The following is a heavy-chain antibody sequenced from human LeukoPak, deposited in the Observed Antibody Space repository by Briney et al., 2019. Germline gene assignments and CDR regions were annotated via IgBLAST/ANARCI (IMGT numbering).Heavy chain of an antibody. Sequence: ASVKVSCKVSGYTLTELSMHWVRQAPGKGLEWMGGFDPEDGETIYAQKFQGRVTMTEDTSTDTAYMEPSSLRSEDTAVYYCATAGYSSGWYSMGGYFDYWGQGTLVTVSS. J-gene: IGHJ4*02. CDR3: ATAGYSSGWYSMGGYFDY. D-gene: IGHD6-19*01. V-gene: IGHV1-24*01. CDR1: GYTLTELS. CDR2: FDPEDGET.